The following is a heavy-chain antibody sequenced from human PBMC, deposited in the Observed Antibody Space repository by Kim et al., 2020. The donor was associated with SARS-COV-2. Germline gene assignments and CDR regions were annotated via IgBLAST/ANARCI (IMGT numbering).Heavy chain of an antibody. D-gene: IGHD3-3*01. V-gene: IGHV3-72*01. Sequence: GGSLRLSCAASGFTFSEYFMDWVRQVPGEGLEWVGRSRNKAYSYTTQYATSVRGRFTMSRDDSKSSLYLQMNSLKTEYTAVYYCARGFHSFDLWGRGTLVTVSS. CDR3: ARGFHSFDL. CDR2: SRNKAYSYTT. J-gene: IGHJ2*01. CDR1: GFTFSEYF.